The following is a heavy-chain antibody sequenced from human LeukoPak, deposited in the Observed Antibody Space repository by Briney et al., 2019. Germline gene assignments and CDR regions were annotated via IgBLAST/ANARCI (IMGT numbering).Heavy chain of an antibody. J-gene: IGHJ2*01. CDR3: ARLTRYYSDTGGPVGYFDL. Sequence: ASVKVSCKASGYTFTSYGISWVRQAPGQGLEWMGWISGYNGNTNYAQKLQGRVTMTTDTSTNTAYMELRSLRSDDTAVYYCARLTRYYSDTGGPVGYFDLWGRGTLVTVSS. CDR1: GYTFTSYG. CDR2: ISGYNGNT. D-gene: IGHD3-22*01. V-gene: IGHV1-18*01.